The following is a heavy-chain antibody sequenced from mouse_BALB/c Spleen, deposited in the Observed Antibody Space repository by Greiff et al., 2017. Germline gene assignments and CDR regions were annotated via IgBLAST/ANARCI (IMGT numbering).Heavy chain of an antibody. CDR2: INPSTGYT. Sequence: QVQLQQSGAELAKPGASVKMSCKASGYTFTSYWMHWVKQRPGQGLEWIGYINPSTGYTEYNQKFKDKATLTADKSSSTAYMQLSSLTSEDSAVYYCARSYGNYPWFAYWGQGTLVTVSA. CDR3: ARSYGNYPWFAY. J-gene: IGHJ3*01. V-gene: IGHV1-7*01. D-gene: IGHD2-1*01. CDR1: GYTFTSYW.